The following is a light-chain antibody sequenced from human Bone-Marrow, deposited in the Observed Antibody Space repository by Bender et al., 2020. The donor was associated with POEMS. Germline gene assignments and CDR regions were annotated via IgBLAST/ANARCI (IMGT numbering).Light chain of an antibody. CDR2: EVT. CDR1: SRDVGASNS. Sequence: QSALTQPPSASGSPGQSVTISCTGTSRDVGASNSVSWFQQHPGKAPRLLIYEVTKRPSGVPDRFSGSKSDYTASLTVSGLQADDEADYYCISYTSSSTVVFGGGTKLTVL. V-gene: IGLV2-8*01. J-gene: IGLJ2*01. CDR3: ISYTSSSTVV.